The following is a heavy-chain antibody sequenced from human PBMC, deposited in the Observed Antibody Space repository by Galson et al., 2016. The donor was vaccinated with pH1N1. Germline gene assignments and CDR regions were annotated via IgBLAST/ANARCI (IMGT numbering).Heavy chain of an antibody. V-gene: IGHV1-69*11. J-gene: IGHJ3*02. CDR1: GGIVSKNA. D-gene: IGHD5/OR15-5a*01. CDR3: ARDVYSVYDPDAAFDI. Sequence: SVKVSCKASGGIVSKNAISWVRQAPGQGLEWMGRIIPFLRTTNYAQKFQGRVTITADESTTTGYMELGSLTSEDTAVYYCARDVYSVYDPDAAFDIWGQGTVVIVSS. CDR2: IIPFLRTT.